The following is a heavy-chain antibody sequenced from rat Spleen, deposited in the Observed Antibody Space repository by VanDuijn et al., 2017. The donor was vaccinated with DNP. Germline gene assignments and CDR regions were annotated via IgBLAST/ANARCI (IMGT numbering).Heavy chain of an antibody. CDR2: ISYSGGT. D-gene: IGHD1-12*02. J-gene: IGHJ4*01. Sequence: EVQLQESGPGLVKPSQSLSLTCSVTGYSITSNYWGWIRKFPGNKMEWIRHISYSGGTTYNPSLKSRIFITRDTSKNQFFLQLNSVTTEDTATYYCASYYYDGYYAMDAWGQGTSVTVSS. CDR1: GYSITSNY. CDR3: ASYYYDGYYAMDA. V-gene: IGHV3-1*01.